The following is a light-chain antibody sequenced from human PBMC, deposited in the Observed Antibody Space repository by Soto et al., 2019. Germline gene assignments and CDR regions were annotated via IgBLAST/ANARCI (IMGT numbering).Light chain of an antibody. J-gene: IGKJ1*01. CDR1: QSISSW. V-gene: IGKV1-5*03. CDR2: KAS. CDR3: QQYETYWT. Sequence: DIQMTQSPSTLSASVGDRVTITCRASQSISSWLAWYQQKPGKAPNLLIYKASSLERGVPSRFSGSGSGTEFTLTINSLQPDDFATYYCQQYETYWTFGQGTKVEIK.